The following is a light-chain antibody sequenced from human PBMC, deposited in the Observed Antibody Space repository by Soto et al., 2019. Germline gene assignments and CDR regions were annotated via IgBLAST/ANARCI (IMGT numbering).Light chain of an antibody. Sequence: EIVMTQFPATLSVSPGERATLSCRASQSVSSNLAWFQQKPGQAPRVLIYGISTRATGIPARFSGSGSETEFTLTISSRQSEDFAVYYCQQYNNWPLTFGGGTKVEIK. V-gene: IGKV3-15*01. CDR3: QQYNNWPLT. J-gene: IGKJ4*01. CDR1: QSVSSN. CDR2: GIS.